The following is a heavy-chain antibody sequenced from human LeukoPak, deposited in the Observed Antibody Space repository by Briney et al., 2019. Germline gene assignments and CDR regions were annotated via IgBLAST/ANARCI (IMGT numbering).Heavy chain of an antibody. D-gene: IGHD3-9*01. J-gene: IGHJ5*02. Sequence: GGSLRLSCTASGFTFGDYAMSWFRQAPGKGLEWVGFIRSKAYGGTTEYAASVKGRFTISRDDSKSIAYLQMNSLKTEDTAVYYCTREGTYYDILTGYYVSLWFDPWGQGTLVTVSS. CDR3: TREGTYYDILTGYYVSLWFDP. V-gene: IGHV3-49*03. CDR2: IRSKAYGGTT. CDR1: GFTFGDYA.